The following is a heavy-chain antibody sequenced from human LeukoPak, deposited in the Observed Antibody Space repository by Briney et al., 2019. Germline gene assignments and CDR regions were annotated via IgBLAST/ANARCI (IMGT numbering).Heavy chain of an antibody. CDR1: GYTFTSYG. D-gene: IGHD2-15*01. CDR3: ARDGYCSGGSCYQTGYYYFDY. J-gene: IGHJ4*02. CDR2: ISAYNGNT. Sequence: ASVKVPCKASGYTFTSYGISWVRQAPGQGLEWMGWISAYNGNTNYAQKLQGRVTMTTDTSTSTAYMELRSLRSDDTAVYYCARDGYCSGGSCYQTGYYYFDYWGQGTLVTVSS. V-gene: IGHV1-18*04.